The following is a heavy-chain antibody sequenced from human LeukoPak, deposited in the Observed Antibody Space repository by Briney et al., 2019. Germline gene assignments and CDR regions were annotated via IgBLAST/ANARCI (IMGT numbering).Heavy chain of an antibody. CDR2: IIPIFGSA. CDR1: GGTFSCYA. Sequence: SVKFSCKASGGTFSCYAISWVRQAPGQGVEWMGGIIPIFGSANYAQKFQGRVTITADESTSTAYMELSSLRSEDTAVYYCASWGLPGDAFDIWGQGTMVTVSS. J-gene: IGHJ3*02. CDR3: ASWGLPGDAFDI. V-gene: IGHV1-69*13. D-gene: IGHD3-16*01.